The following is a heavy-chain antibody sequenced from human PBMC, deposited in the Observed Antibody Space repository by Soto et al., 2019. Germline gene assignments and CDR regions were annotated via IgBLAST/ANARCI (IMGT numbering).Heavy chain of an antibody. J-gene: IGHJ5*02. Sequence: SVKVSCKASGGTFSSYAISWVRQAPGQGLEWMGGIIPIFGTANYAQKFQGRVTITAGESTSTAYMELSSLRSEDTAVYYCARSSGGVVTAILYNWFDPWGQGTLVTVSS. CDR2: IIPIFGTA. CDR1: GGTFSSYA. V-gene: IGHV1-69*13. D-gene: IGHD2-21*02. CDR3: ARSSGGVVTAILYNWFDP.